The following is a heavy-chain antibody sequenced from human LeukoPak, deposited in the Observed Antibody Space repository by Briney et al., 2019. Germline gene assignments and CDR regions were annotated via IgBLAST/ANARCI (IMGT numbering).Heavy chain of an antibody. D-gene: IGHD3-22*01. CDR2: IYPGDSDT. CDR1: GYSFTSYW. J-gene: IGHJ4*02. Sequence: GESLKISCKGSGYSFTSYWIGWVRQMPGKGLEWMGIIYPGDSDTRYSPSFQGQVTISADKSISTAYLQWSSLQPSDTAMYYCAREGDYYDSSGSFDYWGQGTLVTVSS. CDR3: AREGDYYDSSGSFDY. V-gene: IGHV5-51*01.